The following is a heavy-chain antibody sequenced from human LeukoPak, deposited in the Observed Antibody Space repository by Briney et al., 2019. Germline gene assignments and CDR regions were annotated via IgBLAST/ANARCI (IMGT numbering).Heavy chain of an antibody. CDR1: GGSISSGTYY. J-gene: IGHJ4*02. D-gene: IGHD3-3*01. CDR3: ARGRFLEWLFPPYFDY. CDR2: IYTSGST. V-gene: IGHV4-61*02. Sequence: SETLSLTCTVSGGSISSGTYYWSWIRQPAGKGLEWIGRIYTSGSTNYNPSLKSRVTISVDTSKNQFSLKLSSVTAADTAVYYCARGRFLEWLFPPYFDYWGQGTLVTVSS.